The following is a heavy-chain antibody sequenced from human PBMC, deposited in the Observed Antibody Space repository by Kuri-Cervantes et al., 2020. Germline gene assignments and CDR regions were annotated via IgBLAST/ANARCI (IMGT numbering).Heavy chain of an antibody. CDR2: ISWNSGTI. CDR1: GLTFDDYA. D-gene: IGHD4/OR15-4a*01. CDR3: AKVGADHDAFAI. Sequence: GGSLRLSCAASGLTFDDYAMHWVRQAPGKGLEWGSGISWNSGTIGYADSVKGRFTISRDNAKNSLYLQMNSLRAEDTALYYCAKVGADHDAFAIWGQGTMVT. V-gene: IGHV3-9*01. J-gene: IGHJ3*02.